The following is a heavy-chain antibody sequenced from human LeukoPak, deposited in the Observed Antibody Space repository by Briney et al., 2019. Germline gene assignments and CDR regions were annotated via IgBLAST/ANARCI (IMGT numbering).Heavy chain of an antibody. CDR2: IYNSGTT. J-gene: IGHJ4*02. D-gene: IGHD3-10*01. CDR1: GGSISNNF. CDR3: ASATVWLAFVY. Sequence: PSETLSLTCIVSGGSISNNFWSWIRQPPGRGREWVGNIYNSGTTNYNPSLKRRATISVDTTNNQYFLKLNSLTTTHTAVYLFASATVWLAFVYWGQGWRVTVSS. V-gene: IGHV4-59*08.